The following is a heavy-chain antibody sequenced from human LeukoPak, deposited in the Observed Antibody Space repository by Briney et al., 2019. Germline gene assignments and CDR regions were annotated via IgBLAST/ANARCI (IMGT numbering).Heavy chain of an antibody. D-gene: IGHD2-2*01. CDR1: GYIFNTYG. Sequence: ASVRVSCKASGYIFNTYGINWVRQAPGRGLEWMGRISTYSENTNYALDFQGRVTMTTDTSTSTAYMELRSLKSDDTAVYYCARDFEASPVGLFDYWGQGTLVTVSS. CDR2: ISTYSENT. J-gene: IGHJ4*02. V-gene: IGHV1-18*01. CDR3: ARDFEASPVGLFDY.